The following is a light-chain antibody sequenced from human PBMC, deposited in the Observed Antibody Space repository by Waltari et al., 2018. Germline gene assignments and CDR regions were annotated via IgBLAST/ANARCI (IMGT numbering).Light chain of an antibody. CDR1: KNIGSY. Sequence: DIQMTQSPSSLSASLRDRVTITCRASKNIGSYLNWYQQKPGKAPKLLIYAASSLRSGVPSRISGSGSGTEFTLTITSLQPEDFATYYCQQSSSIPLTFGGGTKVEIK. CDR2: AAS. V-gene: IGKV1-39*01. J-gene: IGKJ4*01. CDR3: QQSSSIPLT.